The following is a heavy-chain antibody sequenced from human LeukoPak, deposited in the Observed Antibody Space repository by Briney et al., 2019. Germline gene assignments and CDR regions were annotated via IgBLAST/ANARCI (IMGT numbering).Heavy chain of an antibody. CDR1: GGSISSSSYY. CDR2: IYYSGST. CDR3: ATYWSTGTSDY. J-gene: IGHJ4*02. D-gene: IGHD2-8*02. V-gene: IGHV4-39*01. Sequence: PSETLSLTCTVSGGSISSSSYYWGWIRQPPGKGLEWIGSIYYSGSTYYNPSLKSRVTISVDTSKNQFSLKLSSVTAADTAVYYCATYWSTGTSDYWGQGTLVTVSS.